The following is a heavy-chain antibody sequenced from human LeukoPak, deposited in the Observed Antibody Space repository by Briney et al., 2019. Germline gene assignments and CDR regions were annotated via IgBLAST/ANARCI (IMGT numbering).Heavy chain of an antibody. J-gene: IGHJ4*02. V-gene: IGHV1-24*01. CDR3: ATLVGDYERLDY. D-gene: IGHD4-17*01. CDR1: GYTLTELS. CDR2: FDPEDGET. Sequence: AASVKVSCKVSGYTLTELSMHWVRQAPGKGLEWMGGFDPEDGETIYAQKFQGRVTMTEDTSTDTAYMELSSLRSEDTAVYYCATLVGDYERLDYWGQGTLVTVSS.